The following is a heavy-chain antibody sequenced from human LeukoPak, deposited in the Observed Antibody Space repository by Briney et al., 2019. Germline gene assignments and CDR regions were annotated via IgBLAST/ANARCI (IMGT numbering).Heavy chain of an antibody. CDR3: ARDPFSLTVAGGPPIDY. V-gene: IGHV3-7*01. CDR1: GFTFTTYW. Sequence: PGGSLRLSCAASGFTFTTYWMSWVRQAPGQGLEWVANIDQDGSDKYYVDSVKGRFTISRDNAKNSLYLQMNSLRAEDTAVHYCARDPFSLTVAGGPPIDYWGQETLVTVSS. D-gene: IGHD6-19*01. J-gene: IGHJ4*02. CDR2: IDQDGSDK.